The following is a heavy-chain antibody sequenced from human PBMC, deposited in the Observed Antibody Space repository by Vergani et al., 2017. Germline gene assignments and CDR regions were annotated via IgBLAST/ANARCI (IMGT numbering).Heavy chain of an antibody. V-gene: IGHV4-38-2*01. CDR3: TRQPQEVASCPPSVPT. CDR2: IYHSGST. J-gene: IGHJ4*02. CDR1: GYSIRNGYY. Sequence: QVQLQESGPGLVEPSETLSLTCAVSGYSIRNGYYWGWIRQPPGKGLEWIGSIYHSGSTHYNPSLKSRVTISVDTSKNDFSLKVTSVTAADTAVYYCTRQPQEVASCPPSVPTWGQGISVIVSS.